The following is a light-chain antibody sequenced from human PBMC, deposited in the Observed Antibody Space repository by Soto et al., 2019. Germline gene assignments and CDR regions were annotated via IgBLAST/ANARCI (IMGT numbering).Light chain of an antibody. CDR2: DAS. CDR3: QQYENLPT. CDR1: QNINNY. V-gene: IGKV1-33*01. Sequence: DIQMTQSTSSLSASVGDRATITCQASQNINNYLNWYQQKPGRAHKLLIYDASNLEAGVPSRFRGSGSGTDFTFTISRLQPEDIATYYCQQYENLPTFGQGTRLEIK. J-gene: IGKJ5*01.